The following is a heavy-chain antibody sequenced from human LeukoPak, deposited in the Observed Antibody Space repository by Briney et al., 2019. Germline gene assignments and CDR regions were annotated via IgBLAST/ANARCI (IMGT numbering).Heavy chain of an antibody. CDR1: GYTFTSYD. V-gene: IGHV1-8*01. CDR3: ARGVTIPPGYGMDV. J-gene: IGHJ6*02. D-gene: IGHD3-9*01. Sequence: ASVKASCKASGYTFTSYDINWVRQATGQGLEWMGWMNPNSGNTGYAQKFQGRVTMTRNTSISTAYMELSSLRSEDTAVYYCARGVTIPPGYGMDVWGQGTTVTVSS. CDR2: MNPNSGNT.